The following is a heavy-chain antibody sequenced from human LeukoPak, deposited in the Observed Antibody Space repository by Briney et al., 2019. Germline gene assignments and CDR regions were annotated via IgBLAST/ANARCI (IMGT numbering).Heavy chain of an antibody. CDR2: IYYSGST. Sequence: GSLRLSCTVSGFTVSTNSMSWLRQPPGKGLEWIGYIYYSGSTNYNSSLKSRVTISVDTSKNQFSLKLSSVTAADTAVYYCARMGYSYGSPYYYYMDVWGKGTTVTISS. V-gene: IGHV4-59*02. D-gene: IGHD5-18*01. CDR3: ARMGYSYGSPYYYYMDV. J-gene: IGHJ6*03. CDR1: GFTVSTNS.